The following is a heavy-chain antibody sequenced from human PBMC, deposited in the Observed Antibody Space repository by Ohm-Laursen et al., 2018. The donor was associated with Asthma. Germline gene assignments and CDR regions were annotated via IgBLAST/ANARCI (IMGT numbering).Heavy chain of an antibody. D-gene: IGHD3-22*01. J-gene: IGHJ4*02. CDR1: GGTFSSYA. CDR2: IIPIFGTA. CDR3: ARDPNYYYDSSGYYPTLWY. Sequence: SSVKVSCKASGGTFSSYAISWVRQAPGQGLEWMGGIIPIFGTANYAQKFQGRVTITADESTSTAYMELSSLRSEDTAVYYCARDPNYYYDSSGYYPTLWYWGQGTLVTVSS. V-gene: IGHV1-69*01.